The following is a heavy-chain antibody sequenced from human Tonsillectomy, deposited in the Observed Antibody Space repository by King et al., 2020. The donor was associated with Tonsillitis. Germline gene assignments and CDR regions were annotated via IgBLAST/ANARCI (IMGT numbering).Heavy chain of an antibody. CDR1: GGSINGYY. Sequence: QLQESGPGLVKPSETLSLTCSVSGGSINGYYWSWIRQLAGEGLEWIGRIHSSGTTKYNASLKGRVTMSVDTPKNQFSLRLTSVTAADTAVYYCARGPKGLDVWGQGTTVTVSS. CDR2: IHSSGTT. J-gene: IGHJ6*02. CDR3: ARGPKGLDV. V-gene: IGHV4-4*07.